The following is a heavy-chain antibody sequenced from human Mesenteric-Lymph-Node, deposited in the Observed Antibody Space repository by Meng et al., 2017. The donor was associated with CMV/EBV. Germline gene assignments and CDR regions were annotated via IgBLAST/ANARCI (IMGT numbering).Heavy chain of an antibody. CDR1: GGSFSGYY. CDR3: ARGSSYDILTGYFDY. Sequence: VQVHQWGEGLLKPSGTLSVTCAVYGGSFSGYYWNWIRQSPEKGLEWIGEINHSGSTTYNPSFTSRIIISVDTSTNQISLNMSSVTAADTAVYYCARGSSYDILTGYFDYWGQGALVTVSS. CDR2: INHSGST. V-gene: IGHV4-34*01. D-gene: IGHD3-9*01. J-gene: IGHJ4*02.